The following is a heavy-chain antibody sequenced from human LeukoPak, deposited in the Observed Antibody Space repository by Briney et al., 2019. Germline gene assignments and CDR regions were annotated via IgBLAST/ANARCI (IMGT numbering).Heavy chain of an antibody. CDR1: GFTFSTYW. V-gene: IGHV3-7*01. J-gene: IGHJ4*02. CDR2: IQQDGIKK. D-gene: IGHD3-10*01. Sequence: PGGSLRLSFAASGFTFSTYWMSWVRPAPGKGPEWVANIQQDGIKKYYVDSVEGRFTISRENAENSLFLQMSSLRADDAAVYYCGRELDGSVDYSGQGTLVTVSS. CDR3: GRELDGSVDY.